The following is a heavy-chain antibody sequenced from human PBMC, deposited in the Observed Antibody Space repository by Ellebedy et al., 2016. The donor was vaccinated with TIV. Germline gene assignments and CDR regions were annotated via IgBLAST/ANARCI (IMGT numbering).Heavy chain of an antibody. CDR2: IYPGDSDT. D-gene: IGHD3-22*01. J-gene: IGHJ4*02. V-gene: IGHV5-51*01. CDR3: ARRRNYYDSSGYLQYYFDY. CDR1: GYNFANNW. Sequence: ASVKVSCKGSGYNFANNWIGWVRQMPGKGLEWMGIIYPGDSDTRYSPSFQGQVTISADKSISTAYLQWSSLKASDTAMYYCARRRNYYDSSGYLQYYFDYWGQGTLVTVSS.